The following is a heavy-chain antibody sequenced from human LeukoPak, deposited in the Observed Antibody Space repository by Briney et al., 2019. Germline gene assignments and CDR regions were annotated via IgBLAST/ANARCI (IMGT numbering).Heavy chain of an antibody. J-gene: IGHJ4*02. CDR2: IKQDGSEK. V-gene: IGHV3-7*05. CDR3: ARGQGWLVDY. D-gene: IGHD6-19*01. Sequence: QAGGSLRLSCAASGFTFSNTYMTWVRQAPGKGLEWVANIKQDGSEKFYVDSVRGRFTISRDSAKNALYMQMNSLRAEDTAIYYCARGQGWLVDYWGQGTLVTVSS. CDR1: GFTFSNTY.